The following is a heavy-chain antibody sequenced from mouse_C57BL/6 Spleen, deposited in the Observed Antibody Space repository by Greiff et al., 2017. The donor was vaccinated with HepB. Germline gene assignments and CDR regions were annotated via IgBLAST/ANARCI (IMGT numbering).Heavy chain of an antibody. Sequence: VQLQQSGPELVKPGASVKIPCKASGYTFTDYNMDWVKQSHGKSLEWIGDINPNNGGTIYNQKFKGKATLTVDKSSSTAYMELRSLTSEDTAVYYCARVRSNYYGSRGYFDVWGTGTTVTVSS. CDR1: GYTFTDYN. CDR3: ARVRSNYYGSRGYFDV. V-gene: IGHV1-18*01. CDR2: INPNNGGT. D-gene: IGHD1-1*01. J-gene: IGHJ1*03.